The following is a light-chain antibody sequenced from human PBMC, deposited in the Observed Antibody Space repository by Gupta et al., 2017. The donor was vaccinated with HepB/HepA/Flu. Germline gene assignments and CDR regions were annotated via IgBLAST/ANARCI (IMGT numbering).Light chain of an antibody. Sequence: DIVMTQSPVSLPVTPGEPASISCRSSQSLSHSNGYNYLDWYLQRPGQSPQLLIYLGSNRASGVPDRFSGSGSGTDFILKISRVEAEDVGVYYCMQDLQTPKTFGQGTKVEFK. CDR2: LGS. J-gene: IGKJ1*01. V-gene: IGKV2-28*01. CDR1: QSLSHSNGYNY. CDR3: MQDLQTPKT.